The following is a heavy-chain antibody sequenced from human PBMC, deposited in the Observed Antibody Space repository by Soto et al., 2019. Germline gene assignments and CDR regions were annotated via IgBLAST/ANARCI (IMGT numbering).Heavy chain of an antibody. D-gene: IGHD6-19*01. CDR2: LNPADGST. Sequence: VQLVQSGAEVKTPGASVKVSCKAFGYTFTSYTIHWERQAPGQSLEWMGWLNPADGSTRYSPRIQGRLTFTRDTSAFAAYMELRSLRFEDTAVYYCASSVAVAGQVAYWGQGTLVTVSS. CDR1: GYTFTSYT. CDR3: ASSVAVAGQVAY. V-gene: IGHV1-3*01. J-gene: IGHJ4*02.